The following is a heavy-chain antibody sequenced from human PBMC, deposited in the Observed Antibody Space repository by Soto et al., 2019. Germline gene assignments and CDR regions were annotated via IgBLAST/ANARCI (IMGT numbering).Heavy chain of an antibody. CDR2: ISYTGST. J-gene: IGHJ4*02. CDR3: ARHNYGSGSTYFDY. CDR1: GGYISGYS. D-gene: IGHD3-10*01. Sequence: SETLCLSYSVAGGYISGYSWSWIRQPPGKGLEYIGYISYTGSTNYNPSLKSRVTISLDTSKNQFSLKLNSMTAADTAVYYCARHNYGSGSTYFDYWGQGTLVTVSS. V-gene: IGHV4-59*08.